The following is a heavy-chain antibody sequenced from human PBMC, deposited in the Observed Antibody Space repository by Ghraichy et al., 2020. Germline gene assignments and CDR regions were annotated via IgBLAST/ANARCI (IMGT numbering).Heavy chain of an antibody. CDR1: GFTVSSNY. CDR3: AREAVAALNGVYYYYGMDV. CDR2: IYSGGST. D-gene: IGHD6-19*01. V-gene: IGHV3-53*01. Sequence: LSLTCAASGFTVSSNYMSWVRQAPGKGLEWVSVIYSGGSTYYADSVKGRFTISRDNSKNTLYLQMNSLRAEDTAVYYCAREAVAALNGVYYYYGMDVWGQGTTVTVSS. J-gene: IGHJ6*02.